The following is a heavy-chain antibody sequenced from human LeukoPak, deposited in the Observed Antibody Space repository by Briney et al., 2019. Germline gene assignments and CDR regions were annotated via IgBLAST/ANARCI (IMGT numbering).Heavy chain of an antibody. CDR2: VSAGHHA. D-gene: IGHD5-18*01. CDR1: GLTLGGHD. Sequence: GGSLRLSCTASGLTLGGHDMHWVRQTTGDGLEWVAAVSAGHHAFYAGSVKGRFTVSREDAKNSLYLQMNSLRAGDTAVYYCVREARGYHYTYFDYWGQGSLVAVSS. V-gene: IGHV3-13*01. CDR3: VREARGYHYTYFDY. J-gene: IGHJ4*02.